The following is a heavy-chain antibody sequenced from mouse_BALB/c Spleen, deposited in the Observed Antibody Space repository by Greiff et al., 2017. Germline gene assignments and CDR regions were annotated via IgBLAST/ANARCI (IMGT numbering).Heavy chain of an antibody. Sequence: EVKVVESGGGLVMPGGSLKLSCAASGFTFSSYAMSWVRPPPEKRLEWVASISSGGSTYYPDSVKGRFTISRDNARNILYLQMSSLRSEDTAMYYCARGGITTVVADYWGQGTSLTVSS. CDR3: ARGGITTVVADY. D-gene: IGHD1-1*01. V-gene: IGHV5-6-5*01. CDR1: GFTFSSYA. J-gene: IGHJ2*02. CDR2: ISSGGST.